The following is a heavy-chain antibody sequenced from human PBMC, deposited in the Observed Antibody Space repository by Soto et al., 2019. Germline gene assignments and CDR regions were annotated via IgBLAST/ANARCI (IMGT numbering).Heavy chain of an antibody. CDR1: GYKFTSYW. D-gene: IGHD3-22*01. CDR2: IFPSDSDT. Sequence: GESLKISCRTSGYKFTSYWIAWVRQMPGKGLEWMGIIFPSDSDTRYSPSFQGQVTISADRSTSTVFLQWASLKASDTAVYFCARRDKSGYFNWFGRWGQGTLVTVSS. V-gene: IGHV5-51*01. J-gene: IGHJ5*02. CDR3: ARRDKSGYFNWFGR.